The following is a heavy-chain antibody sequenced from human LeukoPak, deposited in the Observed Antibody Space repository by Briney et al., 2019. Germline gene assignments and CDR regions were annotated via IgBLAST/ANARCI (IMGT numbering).Heavy chain of an antibody. J-gene: IGHJ4*02. V-gene: IGHV6-1*01. Sequence: SQTLSLTCAISGDSVSSNSAAWNWIRQSPSRGLEWLGRTYYRSKWYNDYAVSVKSRITIDPDTSKNQFSLQLNSVTPEDTAVYYCARCGDCSGGSCCLDYWGQGTLVTVSS. D-gene: IGHD2-15*01. CDR3: ARCGDCSGGSCCLDY. CDR1: GDSVSSNSAA. CDR2: TYYRSKWYN.